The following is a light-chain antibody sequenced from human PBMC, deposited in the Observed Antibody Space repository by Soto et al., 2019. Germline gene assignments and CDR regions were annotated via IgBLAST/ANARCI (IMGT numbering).Light chain of an antibody. CDR1: SSDVGGYNY. V-gene: IGLV2-14*01. CDR2: DVN. J-gene: IGLJ1*01. CDR3: SSYTSSSTLSV. Sequence: QSVLTQPASVSGSPGQSITISCTGTSSDVGGYNYVSWYQQHPGKAPKLMIYDVNNRPSGVSNRFSGSKSGNTASLTISGLQAEDEGDYYCSSYTSSSTLSVFGTGTKVTVL.